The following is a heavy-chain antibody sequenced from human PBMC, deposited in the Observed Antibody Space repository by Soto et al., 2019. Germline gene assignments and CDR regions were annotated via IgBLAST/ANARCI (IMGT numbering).Heavy chain of an antibody. D-gene: IGHD2-15*01. CDR3: ARDLGGWPEY. Sequence: ASVKVSCKASGYTFTCYDINWVRQATGQGLEWMGWMNPNSGNTGYAQKLQGRVTITRDTSASTAYMELSSLRSEDTAVYYCARDLGGWPEYWGQGTLVTVSS. V-gene: IGHV1-8*01. J-gene: IGHJ4*02. CDR1: GYTFTCYD. CDR2: MNPNSGNT.